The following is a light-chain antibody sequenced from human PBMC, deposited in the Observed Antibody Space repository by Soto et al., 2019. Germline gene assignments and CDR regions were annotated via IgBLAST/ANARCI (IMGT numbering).Light chain of an antibody. CDR1: QGISNF. V-gene: IGKV1-27*01. CDR3: QRYNSAPFT. J-gene: IGKJ3*01. Sequence: DIPMTQSPSSLSASVGDRVTITCRASQGISNFLAWYQQKPGKVPKLLIYAASTLQSGVPSRFSGSGSVTDFTLTISSLQHEDVATCYCQRYNSAPFTFGPGTKVDVK. CDR2: AAS.